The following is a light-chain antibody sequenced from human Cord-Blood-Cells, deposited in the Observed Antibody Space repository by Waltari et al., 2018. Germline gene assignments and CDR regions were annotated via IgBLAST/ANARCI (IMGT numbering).Light chain of an antibody. V-gene: IGLV2-23*01. CDR2: EGS. CDR3: CSYAGSVV. J-gene: IGLJ2*01. CDR1: SSDVGGYNL. Sequence: QSALTQPASVSGSPGQSITISCTGTSSDVGGYNLVSWYQQNPGKAPKLMIYEGSKRPSGVSNRFSGSKSGNTASLTISGLQAEDEADYYCCSYAGSVVFGGGTKLTVL.